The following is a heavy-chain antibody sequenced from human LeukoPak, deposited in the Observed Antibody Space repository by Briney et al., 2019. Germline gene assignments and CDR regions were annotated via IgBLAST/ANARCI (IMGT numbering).Heavy chain of an antibody. CDR1: AFTFSSYA. CDR3: ARDPSWRFDY. Sequence: GGSLRLSCAASAFTFSSYAMSWVRQAPGKGLEWVSYISSGGSSIYYADSVKGRFTISRDNAKNSLYLQMNSLRAEDTAVYYCARDPSWRFDYWGQGTLVTVSS. CDR2: ISSGGSSI. V-gene: IGHV3-48*04. J-gene: IGHJ4*02.